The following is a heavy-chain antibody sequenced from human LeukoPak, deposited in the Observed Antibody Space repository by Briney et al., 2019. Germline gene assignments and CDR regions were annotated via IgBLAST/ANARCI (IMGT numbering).Heavy chain of an antibody. V-gene: IGHV3-15*05. CDR1: GFTFSNAW. J-gene: IGHJ4*02. CDR2: IKSKTDGGTT. Sequence: GGSLRLSCAASGFTFSNAWMNWVRQAPGKGLEWVGRIKSKTDGGTTDYAAPVDGRFAISRDDSKSTLYLQMNSLKTDDAAVYYCASVDYGRDYWGQGTLVTVSS. D-gene: IGHD4-17*01. CDR3: ASVDYGRDY.